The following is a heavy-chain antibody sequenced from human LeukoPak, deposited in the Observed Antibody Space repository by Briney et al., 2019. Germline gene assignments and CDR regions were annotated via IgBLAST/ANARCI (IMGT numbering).Heavy chain of an antibody. V-gene: IGHV3-7*03. CDR2: IKQDGSEK. CDR3: ARVPRYFDGSYYNDY. D-gene: IGHD3-9*01. CDR1: GFTFSSYW. J-gene: IGHJ4*02. Sequence: GGSLRLSCAASGFTFSSYWMSWVRQAPGKGLEWVANIKQDGSEKYYVDSVKGRFTISRDNAKNSLYLQMNSLRAEDTAVYYCARVPRYFDGSYYNDYWGQGTLVTVSS.